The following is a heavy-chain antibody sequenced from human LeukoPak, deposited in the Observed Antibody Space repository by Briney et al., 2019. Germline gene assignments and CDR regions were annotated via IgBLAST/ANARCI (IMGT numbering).Heavy chain of an antibody. J-gene: IGHJ4*02. CDR1: GFTFTNYW. V-gene: IGHV3-74*01. CDR3: ARGIYGNFDS. CDR2: INNHGNGT. Sequence: GGSLRFSCAASGFTFTNYWMHWVRQVPGKGLVWVSRINNHGNGTNYADFAKGRFTISRDNAQNTVYLQLNSLRVGDTALYYCARGIYGNFDSWGQGTLVTVSS. D-gene: IGHD2/OR15-2a*01.